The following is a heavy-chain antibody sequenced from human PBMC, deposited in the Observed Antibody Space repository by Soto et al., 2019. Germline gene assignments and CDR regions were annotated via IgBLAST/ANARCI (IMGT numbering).Heavy chain of an antibody. J-gene: IGHJ6*02. CDR2: ISYDGSNK. CDR1: GFTFSCYG. V-gene: IGHV3-30*18. Sequence: GSLRLSCAASGFTFSCYGMHWVRQAPGKGLEWVAVISYDGSNKYYADSVKGRFTISRDNSKNTLYLQMNSLRAEDTAVYYCAKDRIAAKAYYYGMDVWGQGTTVTVSS. CDR3: AKDRIAAKAYYYGMDV. D-gene: IGHD6-13*01.